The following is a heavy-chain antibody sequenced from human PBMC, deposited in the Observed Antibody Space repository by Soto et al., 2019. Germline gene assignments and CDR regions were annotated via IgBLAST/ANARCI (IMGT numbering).Heavy chain of an antibody. V-gene: IGHV1-69*01. CDR1: GGTFSSYA. D-gene: IGHD5-18*01. CDR3: ARGRFKVGYSDGPTTYYYYGMDV. Sequence: QVQLVQSGAEVKKPGSSVKLSCKASGGTFSSYAISWVRQAPGQGLEWMGGIIPIFGTANYAQKFQGRVTITADESTSTAYVELSSLRSEDTAVYYCARGRFKVGYSDGPTTYYYYGMDVWGQGTTVTVSS. J-gene: IGHJ6*02. CDR2: IIPIFGTA.